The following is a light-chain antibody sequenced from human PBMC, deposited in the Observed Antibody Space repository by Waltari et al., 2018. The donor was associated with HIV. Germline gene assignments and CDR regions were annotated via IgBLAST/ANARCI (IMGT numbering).Light chain of an antibody. J-gene: IGLJ3*02. CDR3: AAWDDSLNGHWV. Sequence: QSVLTQPPSASGTPGQRATISCSGSSANIGSNTVTWYQQLPGTAPKLLIYSNNQRPSGVPDRFSGSKSGTSASLAISGLQSEDEADYYCAAWDDSLNGHWVFGGGTKLTVL. CDR1: SANIGSNT. CDR2: SNN. V-gene: IGLV1-44*01.